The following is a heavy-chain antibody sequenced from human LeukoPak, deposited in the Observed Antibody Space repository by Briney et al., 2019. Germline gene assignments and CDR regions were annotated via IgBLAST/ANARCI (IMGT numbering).Heavy chain of an antibody. V-gene: IGHV1-2*04. D-gene: IGHD2-21*02. CDR3: ARAAYCGGDCYNEQYYYYGMDV. Sequence: ASVKVSCKASGYTFTGYYMHWVRQAPGQGLEWMGWINPNSGGTNYAQKFQGWVTMTRDTSISTAYMELSRLRSDDTAVYYCARAAYCGGDCYNEQYYYYGMDVWGQGTTVTVSS. CDR1: GYTFTGYY. CDR2: INPNSGGT. J-gene: IGHJ6*02.